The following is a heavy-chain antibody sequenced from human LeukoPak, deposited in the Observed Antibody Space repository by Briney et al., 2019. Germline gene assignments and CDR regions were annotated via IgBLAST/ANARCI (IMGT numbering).Heavy chain of an antibody. Sequence: GGSLRLSCAASGFAFSSHFMHWVRQAPGKGLQWVTSISYDGGNEYFADSVKGRFTVSRDNSKNTLYLQVKSLRPEDTAVYYCARGPTYQYSSGHDFDYWGQGTLVTVSS. J-gene: IGHJ4*02. CDR1: GFAFSSHF. CDR2: ISYDGGNE. D-gene: IGHD3-22*01. CDR3: ARGPTYQYSSGHDFDY. V-gene: IGHV3-30*04.